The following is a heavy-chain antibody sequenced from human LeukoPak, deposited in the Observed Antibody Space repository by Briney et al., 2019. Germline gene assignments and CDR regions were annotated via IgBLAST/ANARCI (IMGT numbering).Heavy chain of an antibody. CDR3: VNNDYFAY. J-gene: IGHJ4*02. V-gene: IGHV3-30*14. CDR1: GFRFSDFA. Sequence: PGGSLRLSCAASGFRFSDFAMHWVRQAPGKGLEWVAVISYDGSDKFYADSLKGRFTISRDNSKNTLYLQMNSLRAEDTAVYYCVNNDYFAYWGQGTLVTVSS. CDR2: ISYDGSDK. D-gene: IGHD2-8*01.